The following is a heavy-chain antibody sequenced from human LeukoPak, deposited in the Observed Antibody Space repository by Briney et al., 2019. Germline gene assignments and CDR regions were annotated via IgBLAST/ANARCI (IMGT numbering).Heavy chain of an antibody. Sequence: GGSLRLSCAASGFIFNSYSMNWVRQAPGKGLEWVSYISSSGGTIYYADSVKGRFTIPRDNAKNSLYLQMNSLRDEDTAVYYCARGVSRAFDYWGQGTLVTVSS. CDR1: GFIFNSYS. J-gene: IGHJ4*02. V-gene: IGHV3-48*02. CDR3: ARGVSRAFDY. D-gene: IGHD6-13*01. CDR2: ISSSGGTI.